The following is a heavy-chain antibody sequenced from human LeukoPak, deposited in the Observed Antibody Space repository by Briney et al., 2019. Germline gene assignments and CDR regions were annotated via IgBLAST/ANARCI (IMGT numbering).Heavy chain of an antibody. CDR3: AKGPFGYSSGWYWYFDY. CDR2: ISGSGGST. Sequence: GGSLRLSCAASGFTFSSYAMSWVRQAPGKGLEWVSAISGSGGSTYYADPVKGRFTISRDNSKNTLYLQMNSLRAEDTAVYYCAKGPFGYSSGWYWYFDYWGQGTLVTVSS. J-gene: IGHJ4*02. CDR1: GFTFSSYA. V-gene: IGHV3-23*01. D-gene: IGHD6-19*01.